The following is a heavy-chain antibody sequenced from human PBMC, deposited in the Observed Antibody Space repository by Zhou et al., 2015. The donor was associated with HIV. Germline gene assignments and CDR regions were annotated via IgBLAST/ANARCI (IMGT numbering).Heavy chain of an antibody. Sequence: QVQLVESGGGVVQPGRSLRLSCAASRFTFSNYGMHWVRQAPGKGLEWVAVISYDGSNKYYADSVKGRFTISRDNSKNTLYLQMNSLSAEDTAVYFCAKALLAANYYYYGMDVWGQGTTVTVSS. CDR2: ISYDGSNK. CDR1: RFTFSNYG. V-gene: IGHV3-30*18. CDR3: AKALLAANYYYYGMDV. D-gene: IGHD5-24*01. J-gene: IGHJ6*02.